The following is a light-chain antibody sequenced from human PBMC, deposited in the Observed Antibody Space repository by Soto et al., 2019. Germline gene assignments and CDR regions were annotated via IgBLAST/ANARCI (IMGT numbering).Light chain of an antibody. V-gene: IGLV2-14*01. J-gene: IGLJ1*01. Sequence: QSVLTQPASVSGSPGQWITISCTGTSSDVGKYNYVSWYQHHPGKAPKLIISEVSNRPSGISNRFSGSKSGNTASLTISGLQAEDEADYYCSSYAIASTPIYVFGTGTKLTVL. CDR1: SSDVGKYNY. CDR3: SSYAIASTPIYV. CDR2: EVS.